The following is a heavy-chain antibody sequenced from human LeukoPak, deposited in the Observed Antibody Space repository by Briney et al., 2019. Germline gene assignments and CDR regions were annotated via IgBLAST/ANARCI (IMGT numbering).Heavy chain of an antibody. CDR3: AKDSRLNYYYYYMDV. CDR1: GFTFSSYG. V-gene: IGHV3-23*01. CDR2: ISGSGGST. Sequence: GGSLRLSCAASGFTFSSYGMSWVRQAPGKGLEWVSAISGSGGSTYYAGSVKGRFTISRDNSKNTLYLQMNSLRAEDTAVYYCAKDSRLNYYYYYMDVWGKGTRVTISS. D-gene: IGHD5-12*01. J-gene: IGHJ6*03.